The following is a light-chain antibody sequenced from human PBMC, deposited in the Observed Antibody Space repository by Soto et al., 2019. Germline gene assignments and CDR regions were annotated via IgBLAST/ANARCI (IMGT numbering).Light chain of an antibody. CDR3: QHYGSSPPYT. CDR2: GAS. CDR1: QRVASSH. J-gene: IGKJ2*01. Sequence: EIVLTQSPGTLSFSPGERATLSCRASQRVASSHIAWYRQKPGQAPWLLIYGASNSANGIPDRFSGSGSGTDLTLAISILEAEDASVYYCQHYGSSPPYTSAQGTHLKIK. V-gene: IGKV3-20*01.